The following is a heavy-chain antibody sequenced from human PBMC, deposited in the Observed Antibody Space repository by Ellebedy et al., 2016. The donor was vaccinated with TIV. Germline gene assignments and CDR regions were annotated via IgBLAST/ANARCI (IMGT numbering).Heavy chain of an antibody. CDR2: ISSCGSTI. J-gene: IGHJ4*02. CDR3: ASGIATRRWGAFDN. D-gene: IGHD6-6*01. V-gene: IGHV3-11*01. CDR1: GFTFSDYY. Sequence: GESLKISXAASGFTFSDYYMSWLRQAPGKGLEWVSNISSCGSTIFYTDSVRGRFSISRDNANNSLYLQMNSLRADDTAVYYCASGIATRRWGAFDNWGQGSLVTVSS.